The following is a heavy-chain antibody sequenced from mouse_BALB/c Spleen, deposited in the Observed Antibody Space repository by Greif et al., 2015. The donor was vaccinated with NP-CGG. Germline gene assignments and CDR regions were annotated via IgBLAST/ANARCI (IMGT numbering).Heavy chain of an antibody. Sequence: EVKLMESGGGLVKPGGSLKLSCAASGFTFSSYAMSWVRQSPEKRLEWVAEISSGGSYTYYPDTVTGRFTISRDNAKNTLYLEMSSLRSEDTAVYYCARDHGGNFDVWGAGTTVTVSS. CDR1: GFTFSSYA. CDR3: ARDHGGNFDV. CDR2: ISSGGSYT. V-gene: IGHV5-9-4*01. J-gene: IGHJ1*01. D-gene: IGHD1-1*01.